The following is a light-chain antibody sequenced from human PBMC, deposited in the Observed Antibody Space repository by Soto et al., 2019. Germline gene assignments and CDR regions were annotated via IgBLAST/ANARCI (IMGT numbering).Light chain of an antibody. CDR1: SSNIGNDY. V-gene: IGLV1-51*01. J-gene: IGLJ1*01. Sequence: QSVLTQPPSVSASPGQKVTISCSGSSSNIGNDYVSWFQQLPGTAPKLLIYDNYNRPSGIPDRCSGSKSGTSATLGITGLQTGDEADYYCGTWYSSLSGYVFGTGTKLTVL. CDR2: DNY. CDR3: GTWYSSLSGYV.